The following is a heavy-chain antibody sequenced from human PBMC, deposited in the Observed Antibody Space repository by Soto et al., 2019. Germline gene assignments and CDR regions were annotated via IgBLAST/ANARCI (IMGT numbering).Heavy chain of an antibody. V-gene: IGHV1-2*02. D-gene: IGHD1-26*01. CDR2: INPNSGGT. CDR1: GYTFTGYY. Sequence: ASVKVSCKASGYTFTGYYMHWVRQAPGQGLEWMGWINPNSGGTNYAQKFQGRVTMTRDTSISTAYMELSRLRSDDTAVYYCARMWVPDYYYYGMDVWGQGTTVTVSS. CDR3: ARMWVPDYYYYGMDV. J-gene: IGHJ6*02.